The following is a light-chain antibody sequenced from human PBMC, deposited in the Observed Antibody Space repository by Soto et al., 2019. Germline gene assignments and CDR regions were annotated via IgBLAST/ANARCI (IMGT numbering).Light chain of an antibody. Sequence: EIVMTQTPATLSVSPGEKATLSCRASQSLNNILAWYQQKPGQGPRLLIYFASTRATGIPARFSGSGSGTEFSLTISSLQSEDFAIYYCQQYSAWPLTFGGGTKVETK. CDR3: QQYSAWPLT. V-gene: IGKV3-15*01. CDR2: FAS. CDR1: QSLNNI. J-gene: IGKJ4*01.